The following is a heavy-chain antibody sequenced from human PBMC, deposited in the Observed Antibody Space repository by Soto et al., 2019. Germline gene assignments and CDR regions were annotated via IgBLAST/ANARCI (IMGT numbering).Heavy chain of an antibody. J-gene: IGHJ4*02. V-gene: IGHV3-15*07. Sequence: EVQLVESGGGLVKPGGSLRLSCVASGFNFTNAWMNWVRQVPGKGLEWVGRIKSTSDGGTTDYAAPVKGRFTISRDDSRNTMYLQMNSLKPEYTSLYYCTAEGTDWGQGTLVTVSS. D-gene: IGHD3-10*01. CDR2: IKSTSDGGTT. CDR1: GFNFTNAW. CDR3: TAEGTD.